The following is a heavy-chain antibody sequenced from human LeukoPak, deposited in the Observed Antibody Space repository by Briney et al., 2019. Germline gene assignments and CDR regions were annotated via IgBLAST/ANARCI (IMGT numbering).Heavy chain of an antibody. Sequence: ASVKVSCKALGYTFHDYCIHWVRQAPGQGLEWMGWIKPSSGATHYAPKFQGRVTMTRDTSISTAYMELTRLKFDDTAVYYCAEVTFNWFDPWGQGSLVTVSS. V-gene: IGHV1-2*02. CDR3: AEVTFNWFDP. CDR1: GYTFHDYC. D-gene: IGHD2-21*02. J-gene: IGHJ5*02. CDR2: IKPSSGAT.